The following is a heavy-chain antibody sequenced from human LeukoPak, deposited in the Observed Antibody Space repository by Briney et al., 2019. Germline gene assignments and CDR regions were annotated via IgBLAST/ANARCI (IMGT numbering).Heavy chain of an antibody. CDR3: ARDGPYLMGGSGSYYPSYYFDY. Sequence: GASVKVSCKASGYTFTSYYMHWVRQAPGQGLEWMGIINPSGGSTSYAQKFQGRVTMTRDTSTSTVYMELSSLRSEDTVVYYCARDGPYLMGGSGSYYPSYYFDYWGQGTLVTVSS. V-gene: IGHV1-46*01. CDR1: GYTFTSYY. J-gene: IGHJ4*02. D-gene: IGHD3-10*01. CDR2: INPSGGST.